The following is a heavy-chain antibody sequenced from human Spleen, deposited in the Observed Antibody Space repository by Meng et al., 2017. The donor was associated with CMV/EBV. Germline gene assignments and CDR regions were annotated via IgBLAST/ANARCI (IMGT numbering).Heavy chain of an antibody. V-gene: IGHV4-31*02. CDR1: GGSINSGGYY. J-gene: IGHJ5*02. CDR2: IHDSGDT. Sequence: TVSGGSINSGGYYWTWIRQHPGKGLEWIGFIHDSGDTYYKPSLKSRVSISIDTSENQFSLKLRSVTAADTAIYYCARDASNRAGWFDHWGQGALAPSPQ. CDR3: ARDASNRAGWFDH. D-gene: IGHD1-14*01.